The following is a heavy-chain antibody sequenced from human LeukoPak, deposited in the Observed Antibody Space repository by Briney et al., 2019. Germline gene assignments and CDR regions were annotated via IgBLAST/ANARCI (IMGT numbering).Heavy chain of an antibody. CDR3: AKDRGYSGIFDS. J-gene: IGHJ4*02. V-gene: IGHV3-23*01. CDR1: GFTFSSYA. CDR2: ISGSGGST. Sequence: QPGGSLRLSCAASGFTFSSYAMSWVRQAPGKGLEWVSVISGSGGSTYYADSVKGRFTISRDNSKNTLYLQMNSLRGEDTAVYYCAKDRGYSGIFDSWGQGTLVTVSS. D-gene: IGHD1-26*01.